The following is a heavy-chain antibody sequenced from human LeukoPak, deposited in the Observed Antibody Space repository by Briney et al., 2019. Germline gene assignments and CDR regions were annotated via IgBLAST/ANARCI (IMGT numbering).Heavy chain of an antibody. V-gene: IGHV3-33*01. Sequence: GRSLRLSCAASGFTFSSYGMPWVRQAPGKGLEWVAVIWYDGSDKYYADSVKGRFTISRDNSKNTLYLQMNSLRAEDTAVYYCARVLDTAGIGYWGQGTLVTVSS. CDR1: GFTFSSYG. CDR2: IWYDGSDK. D-gene: IGHD5-18*01. CDR3: ARVLDTAGIGY. J-gene: IGHJ4*02.